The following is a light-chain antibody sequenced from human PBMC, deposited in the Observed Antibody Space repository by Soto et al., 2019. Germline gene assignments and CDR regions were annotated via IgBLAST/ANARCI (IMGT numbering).Light chain of an antibody. V-gene: IGKV1-27*01. CDR2: AAS. Sequence: DIQMTQSPSSLSASVGDRVTFTCRASRDITNHLAWYQQKPGKVPKLLIYAASTLQSGVPPRFSGSGSGTDFTLTIGSLQPEDVSTYFCLTYNSGLWTFGQGTKLEIK. J-gene: IGKJ1*01. CDR1: RDITNH. CDR3: LTYNSGLWT.